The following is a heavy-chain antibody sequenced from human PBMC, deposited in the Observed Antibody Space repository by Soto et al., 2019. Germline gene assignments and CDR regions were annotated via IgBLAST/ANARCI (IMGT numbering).Heavy chain of an antibody. J-gene: IGHJ3*02. V-gene: IGHV1-69*13. CDR3: ARAEGYSSSSIPLGAFDI. CDR1: GGTFSSYA. CDR2: IIPIFGTA. D-gene: IGHD6-6*01. Sequence: SVKVSCKASGGTFSSYATSWVRQAPGQGLEWMGGIIPIFGTANYAQKFQGRVTITADESTSTAYMELSSLRSEDTAVYYCARAEGYSSSSIPLGAFDIWGQGTMVTVSS.